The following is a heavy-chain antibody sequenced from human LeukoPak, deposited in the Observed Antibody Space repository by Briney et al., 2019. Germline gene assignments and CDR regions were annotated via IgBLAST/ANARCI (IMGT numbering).Heavy chain of an antibody. CDR2: IYYSGST. J-gene: IGHJ4*02. CDR1: GDSLSIYS. Sequence: SETLSLTCTVSGDSLSIYSWSWLRQPPGKGLEYIGYIYYSGSTNYNPSLKSRVTMSVDTSKNQFSLKLNSVTAADTAVCYCVGEENYWGTPYWGQGTLVTVSS. V-gene: IGHV4-59*08. CDR3: VGEENYWGTPY. D-gene: IGHD1-7*01.